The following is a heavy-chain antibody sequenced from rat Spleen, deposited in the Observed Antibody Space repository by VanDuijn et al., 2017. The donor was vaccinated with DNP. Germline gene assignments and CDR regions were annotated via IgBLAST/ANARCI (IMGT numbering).Heavy chain of an antibody. Sequence: EVQLVESGGGLVQPGRSPKLSCAASGFTFSNYYMAWVRQAPTKGLEWVATISYNGGTPYYRDSVKGRFTMSRDKAKNTLYLQMDSLRSEDTATYYCARHPNLTPMDAWGQGASVTVSS. CDR1: GFTFSNYY. J-gene: IGHJ4*01. V-gene: IGHV5S23*01. CDR2: ISYNGGTP. CDR3: ARHPNLTPMDA. D-gene: IGHD1-3*01.